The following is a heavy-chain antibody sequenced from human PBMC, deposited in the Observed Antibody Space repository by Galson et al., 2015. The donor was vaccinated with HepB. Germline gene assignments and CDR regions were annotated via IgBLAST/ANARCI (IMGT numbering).Heavy chain of an antibody. Sequence: SLRLSCAASGFTFSGHAFHWVRQAPGRGLEWVALISSDYTSKFYADSVMGRLTISRDNSKDTVYLQMNSLHDEDTAVYYCASDCDGSGSFYNMLGYWGQGTMVTVSS. CDR3: ASDCDGSGSFYNMLGY. CDR1: GFTFSGHA. CDR2: ISSDYTSK. V-gene: IGHV3-30*07. J-gene: IGHJ4*02. D-gene: IGHD3-10*01.